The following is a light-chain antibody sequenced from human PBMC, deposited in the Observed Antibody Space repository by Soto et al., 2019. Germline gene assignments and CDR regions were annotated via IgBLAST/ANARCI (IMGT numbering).Light chain of an antibody. J-gene: IGLJ2*01. Sequence: QSALTQPPSASGSPGQSVTISCTGTSGDVGGFDYVSWYQKHPGKAPKLVIYDVTKRPSGVPARFSGSKSGNTASLTVSGLQPEDEADSYCSSYAGSNNLIFGTGTKLTVL. CDR3: SSYAGSNNLI. V-gene: IGLV2-8*01. CDR1: SGDVGGFDY. CDR2: DVT.